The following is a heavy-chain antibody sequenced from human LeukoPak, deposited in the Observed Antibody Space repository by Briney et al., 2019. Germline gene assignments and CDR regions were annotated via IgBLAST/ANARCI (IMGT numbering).Heavy chain of an antibody. CDR3: AKDFPHYYEVPHGMDV. V-gene: IGHV3-48*03. Sequence: GGSLRLSCAASGFGFGQYEMNWVRQAPGEGLEWIAYISVRAGTIYYGDSAEGRFTISRDDAKNSLYLQMNGLRVEDTAIYYCAKDFPHYYEVPHGMDVWGQGTTVTV. CDR2: ISVRAGTI. J-gene: IGHJ6*02. D-gene: IGHD3-22*01. CDR1: GFGFGQYE.